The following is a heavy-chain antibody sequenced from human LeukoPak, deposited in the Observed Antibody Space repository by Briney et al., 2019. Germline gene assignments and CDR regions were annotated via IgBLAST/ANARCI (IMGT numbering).Heavy chain of an antibody. CDR2: INQDGSEN. Sequence: PGGSLRLSCAASGFIFSRYWMSWIRQAPGKGLEWVANINQDGSENYYVDSVKGRFTISRDNVKNSLYLQMTSLRAEDTAVYYCARASAGIAVVGRFDPWGQGTLVTVSS. V-gene: IGHV3-7*01. J-gene: IGHJ5*02. CDR3: ARASAGIAVVGRFDP. CDR1: GFIFSRYW. D-gene: IGHD6-19*01.